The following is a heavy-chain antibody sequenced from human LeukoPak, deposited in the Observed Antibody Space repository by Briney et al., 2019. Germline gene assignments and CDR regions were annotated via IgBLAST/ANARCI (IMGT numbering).Heavy chain of an antibody. V-gene: IGHV3-21*01. CDR1: GFTFSSYS. Sequence: GGSLSLSCAASGFTFSSYSMNWVRQAPGKGLEWVSSICCSSSYIYCADSVKGRFTISRDNAKNSLYLQMNSLRAEDTAVYYCARDRHYCSSTSCSLQGPLRYWGQGTLVTVSS. CDR2: ICCSSSYI. D-gene: IGHD2-2*01. J-gene: IGHJ4*02. CDR3: ARDRHYCSSTSCSLQGPLRY.